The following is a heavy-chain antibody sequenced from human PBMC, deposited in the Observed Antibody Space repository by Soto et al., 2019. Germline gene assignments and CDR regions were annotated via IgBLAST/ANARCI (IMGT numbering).Heavy chain of an antibody. Sequence: ASVKVSCKASGYTFTSYDINWVRQATGQGLEWMGWMNPNSGNTGYAQKFQGRVTMTRNTSISTAYMELSSLRSEDTAVYYCAKPLAYSSGWYYFDYWGQGTLVTVSS. CDR2: MNPNSGNT. J-gene: IGHJ4*02. CDR3: AKPLAYSSGWYYFDY. D-gene: IGHD6-19*01. V-gene: IGHV1-8*01. CDR1: GYTFTSYD.